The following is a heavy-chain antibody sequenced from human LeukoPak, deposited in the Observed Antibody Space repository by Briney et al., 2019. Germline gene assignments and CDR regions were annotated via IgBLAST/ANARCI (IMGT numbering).Heavy chain of an antibody. D-gene: IGHD3-10*01. CDR3: AREGLYYGSGSYYNSPNWFDP. Sequence: GGSLGLSCAASGFTFSSYSMNWVRQAPGKGLEWVSSISSSSSYIYYADSVKGRFTISRDNAKNSLYLQMNSLRAEDTAVYYCAREGLYYGSGSYYNSPNWFDPWGQGTLVTVSS. CDR2: ISSSSSYI. CDR1: GFTFSSYS. V-gene: IGHV3-21*01. J-gene: IGHJ5*02.